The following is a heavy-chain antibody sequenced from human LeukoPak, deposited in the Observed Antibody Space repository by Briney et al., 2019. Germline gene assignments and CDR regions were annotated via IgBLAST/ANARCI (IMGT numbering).Heavy chain of an antibody. Sequence: GRSLRLSCAASGFTFDDYAMHWVRQAPGKGLEWVSGISWNSGSIGYADSVKGRFTISRDNAKNSLYLQMNSLRAEDTAVYYCARALAEELCQDYWGQGTLVTVSS. CDR2: ISWNSGSI. CDR1: GFTFDDYA. CDR3: ARALAEELCQDY. D-gene: IGHD1-7*01. J-gene: IGHJ4*02. V-gene: IGHV3-9*01.